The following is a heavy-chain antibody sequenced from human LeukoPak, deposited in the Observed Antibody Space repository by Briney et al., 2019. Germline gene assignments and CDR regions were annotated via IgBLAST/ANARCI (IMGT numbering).Heavy chain of an antibody. D-gene: IGHD6-19*01. CDR3: AKDGVAGKIMYYFDY. V-gene: IGHV3-23*01. Sequence: PGGSLRLSCAASGFTFSSYWMHWVRQAPGKGLEWVSAISGRAGSTSYADSVKGRFTISRDNSKNTLYLQMNSLRAEDTAVYYCAKDGVAGKIMYYFDYWGQGTLVTVSS. CDR1: GFTFSSYW. J-gene: IGHJ4*02. CDR2: ISGRAGST.